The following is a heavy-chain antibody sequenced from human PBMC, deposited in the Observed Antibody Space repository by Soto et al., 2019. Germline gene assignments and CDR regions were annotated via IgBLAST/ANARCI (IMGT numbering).Heavy chain of an antibody. CDR2: IYHSGST. CDR1: GGSISSGGYS. V-gene: IGHV4-30-2*01. J-gene: IGHJ6*02. Sequence: SETLSLTCAVSGGSISSGGYSWSWIRQPPGKGLEWIGYIYHSGSTYYNPSLKSRVTISVDRSKNQFSLKLSSVTAADTAVYYCARDRIAAAGTGWYYYGMDVWGQGTTVTVS. CDR3: ARDRIAAAGTGWYYYGMDV. D-gene: IGHD6-13*01.